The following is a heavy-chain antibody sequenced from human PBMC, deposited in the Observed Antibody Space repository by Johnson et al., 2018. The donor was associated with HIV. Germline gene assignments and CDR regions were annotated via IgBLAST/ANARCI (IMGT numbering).Heavy chain of an antibody. V-gene: IGHV3-30-3*01. CDR2: ISYDGANK. CDR3: ARYSGSYLDDAFDI. Sequence: QVQLVESGGGVVQPGRSLRLSCAASGFTFSTYDMHWVRQAPGKGLEWVAVISYDGANKYYADSVKGRFTISRDNAKNSLYLQMNSLRVEDTAVYYCARYSGSYLDDAFDIWGQWTMVIVSS. D-gene: IGHD1-26*01. CDR1: GFTFSTYD. J-gene: IGHJ3*02.